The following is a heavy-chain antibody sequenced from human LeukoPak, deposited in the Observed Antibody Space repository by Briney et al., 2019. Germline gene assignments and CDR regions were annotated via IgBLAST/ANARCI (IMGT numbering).Heavy chain of an antibody. D-gene: IGHD6-13*01. CDR1: GFTFSSYA. J-gene: IGHJ4*02. CDR3: AKGYTAAWYDFDC. Sequence: GGSLRLSYAASGFTFSSYAMSWVRRAPGKGLEWVSHIHYSPGYTYYADSVKGRFTISRDNSKNTLYLQMDSLRAEDTAVYYCAKGYTAAWYDFDCWGQGTLVTVSS. V-gene: IGHV3-23*01. CDR2: IHYSPGYT.